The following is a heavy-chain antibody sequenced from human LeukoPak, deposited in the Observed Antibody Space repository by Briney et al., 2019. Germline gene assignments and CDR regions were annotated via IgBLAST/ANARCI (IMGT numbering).Heavy chain of an antibody. CDR2: IHYSGST. V-gene: IGHV4-59*12. CDR1: GGAISGYY. D-gene: IGHD2-15*01. J-gene: IGHJ4*02. Sequence: PSETLSLTCTVSGGAISGYYWNWIRQPLGKGLEWIGHIHYSGSTNYNPSLRSRVTILVDTSKNQFSLELTSVTAADTAVYYCARLGFCSGGRCLNDYWGQGTLVTVSS. CDR3: ARLGFCSGGRCLNDY.